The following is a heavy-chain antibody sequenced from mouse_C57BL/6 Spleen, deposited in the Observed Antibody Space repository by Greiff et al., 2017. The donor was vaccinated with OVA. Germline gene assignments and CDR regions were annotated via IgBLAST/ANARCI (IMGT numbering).Heavy chain of an antibody. D-gene: IGHD5-1*01. V-gene: IGHV1-53*01. CDR2: IDPCNGGT. CDR3: AREGEYVGSSFDY. CDR1: GYTFTSYW. J-gene: IGHJ2*01. Sequence: VQLQQPGTELVKPGASVKLSCKASGYTFTSYWMHWVKQRPGQGLEWIGNIDPCNGGTNYNEKFKSKATLTVDKSSSTAYMQRSSLTSEDSAVYYGAREGEYVGSSFDYWGQGTTLTVSS.